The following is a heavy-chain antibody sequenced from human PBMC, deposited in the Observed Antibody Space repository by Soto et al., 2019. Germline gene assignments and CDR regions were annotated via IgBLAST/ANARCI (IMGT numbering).Heavy chain of an antibody. CDR3: ARGRNLNARETYFDY. D-gene: IGHD4-4*01. Sequence: PGGSLRLSCAASGFTFSSYAMHWVRQAPGKGLEWVAVISYDGSNKYYADSVKGRFTISRDNSKNTLYLQMNSLRAEDTAVYYCARGRNLNARETYFDYWGQGTLVTVSS. CDR2: ISYDGSNK. V-gene: IGHV3-30-3*01. CDR1: GFTFSSYA. J-gene: IGHJ4*02.